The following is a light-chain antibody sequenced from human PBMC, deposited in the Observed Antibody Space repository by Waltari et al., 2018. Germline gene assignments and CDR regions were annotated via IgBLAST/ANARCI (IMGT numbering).Light chain of an antibody. Sequence: EIVLTQSPATLCLSPGERASLPSRASQSVSSYLAWYQQKPSQAPRLLVYDASTRATGIPARFSGSGSGTDFTLTISSLEPEDFAVYYCQQRSNWPPSWTFGQGTKVEIK. CDR2: DAS. V-gene: IGKV3-11*01. J-gene: IGKJ1*01. CDR1: QSVSSY. CDR3: QQRSNWPPSWT.